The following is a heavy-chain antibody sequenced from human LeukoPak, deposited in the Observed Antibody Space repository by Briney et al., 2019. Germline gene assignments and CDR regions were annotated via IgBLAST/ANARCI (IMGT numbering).Heavy chain of an antibody. CDR3: ARGYRGYSSSFVDY. D-gene: IGHD6-6*01. Sequence: GGSLRLSCAASAFTLSSYAMHWVRQAPGKGLEHVSAISGDGGNTFYANSVKGRFTISRDNSKNTLYLQMGSLKVEDMAVYYCARGYRGYSSSFVDYWGQGTLVTVSS. CDR2: ISGDGGNT. V-gene: IGHV3-64*01. CDR1: AFTLSSYA. J-gene: IGHJ4*02.